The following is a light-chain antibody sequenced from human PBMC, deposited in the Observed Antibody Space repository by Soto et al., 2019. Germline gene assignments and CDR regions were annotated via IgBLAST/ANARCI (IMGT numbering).Light chain of an antibody. Sequence: QSALTQPPSASGSPGQSITISCTGTSSDVGGYNYVSWYQQHPGKAPKLMIYEVNKRPSGVPDRFSGSKSDNTASLTVSGLQAEDEADYYCAVWDESMTGWVFGGGTKLTVL. CDR2: EVN. CDR3: AVWDESMTGWV. CDR1: SSDVGGYNY. V-gene: IGLV2-8*01. J-gene: IGLJ3*02.